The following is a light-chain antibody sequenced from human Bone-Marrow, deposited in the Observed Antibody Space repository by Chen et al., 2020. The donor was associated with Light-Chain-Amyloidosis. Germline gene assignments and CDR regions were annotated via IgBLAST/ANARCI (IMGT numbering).Light chain of an antibody. CDR2: RDT. Sequence: SYELTQPPSVSVSPGQTARITCSGDDLPTKYAYWYQQKPGQAPVLVIHRDTERPSGISERFSGYSSGTTATLNISGVQAEDEADYHCQSADSSGTYEVRFGGGTKLTVL. CDR1: DLPTKY. J-gene: IGLJ2*01. CDR3: QSADSSGTYEVR. V-gene: IGLV3-25*03.